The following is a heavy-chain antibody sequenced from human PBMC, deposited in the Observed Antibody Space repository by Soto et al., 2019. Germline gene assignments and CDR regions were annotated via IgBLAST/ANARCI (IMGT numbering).Heavy chain of an antibody. CDR1: GFTFSSYG. CDR2: IWYDGSNK. D-gene: IGHD3-22*01. J-gene: IGHJ4*02. Sequence: GGSLRLSCAASGFTFSSYGMHWVRQAPGKGLEWVAVIWYDGSNKYYADSVKGRFTISRDNSKNTLYLQMNSLRAEDTAVYYCARKGGYYSYFDYWGQGTLVTVSS. CDR3: ARKGGYYSYFDY. V-gene: IGHV3-33*01.